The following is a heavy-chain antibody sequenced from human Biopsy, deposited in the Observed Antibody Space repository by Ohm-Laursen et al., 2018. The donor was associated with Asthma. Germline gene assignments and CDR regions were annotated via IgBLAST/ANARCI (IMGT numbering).Heavy chain of an antibody. CDR3: ARHPYVDGSDNYYYRGNDYYLGMDV. J-gene: IGHJ6*02. D-gene: IGHD3-10*01. Sequence: ASVKVSCKASGGTFSTFTITWVRQAPGQALEWMGGILPILGTSNYAQKFQGRVTITADESTSTAYMELSSLRSEGTAVYYCARHPYVDGSDNYYYRGNDYYLGMDVWGQGTTVTVSS. V-gene: IGHV1-69*13. CDR1: GGTFSTFT. CDR2: ILPILGTS.